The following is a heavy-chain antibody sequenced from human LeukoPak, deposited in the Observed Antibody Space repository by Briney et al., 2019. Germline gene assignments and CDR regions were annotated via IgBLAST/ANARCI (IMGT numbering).Heavy chain of an antibody. CDR1: GFTFSNYA. CDR2: ISYAETDK. Sequence: GGSLRLSCEASGFTFSNYAMHWVRQAPGKGLEWVTIISYAETDKYYADSVKGRYTVSRDNSKNTLYLQMNSLRAEDTAVYYCARDYYYDSSGSYFVDYWGQGTLVTVSS. J-gene: IGHJ4*02. D-gene: IGHD3-22*01. V-gene: IGHV3-30*04. CDR3: ARDYYYDSSGSYFVDY.